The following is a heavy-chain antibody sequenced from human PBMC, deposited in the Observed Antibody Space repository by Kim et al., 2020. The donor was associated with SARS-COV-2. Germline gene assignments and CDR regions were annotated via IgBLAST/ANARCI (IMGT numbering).Heavy chain of an antibody. CDR2: IYYTGST. CDR3: ARVPKWFGSTRYGMDV. J-gene: IGHJ6*02. CDR1: GVSISSSSYY. D-gene: IGHD3-10*01. V-gene: IGHV4-39*01. Sequence: SETLSLTCTVSGVSISSSSYYWGWIRQPPGEGLEWLGNIYYTGSTYYNPSLRSRVTISVDTSKNQFSLKVTSVTAADTAVYYCARVPKWFGSTRYGMDVWGQGTTVTVSS.